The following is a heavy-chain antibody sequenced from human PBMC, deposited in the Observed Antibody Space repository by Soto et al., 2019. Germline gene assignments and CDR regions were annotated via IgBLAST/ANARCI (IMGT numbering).Heavy chain of an antibody. Sequence: PGGSLRLSCAASGFTFSSYSMNWVRQAPGKGLEWVSSISSSSSYIYYADSVKGRFTISRDNAKNSLYLQMNSLRAEDTAVYYCARAGYTAMDYYFDYWGQGTLVTVSS. CDR3: ARAGYTAMDYYFDY. J-gene: IGHJ4*02. CDR2: ISSSSSYI. D-gene: IGHD5-18*01. V-gene: IGHV3-21*01. CDR1: GFTFSSYS.